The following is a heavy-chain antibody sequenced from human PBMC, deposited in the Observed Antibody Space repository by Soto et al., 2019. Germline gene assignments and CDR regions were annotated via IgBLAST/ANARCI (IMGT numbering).Heavy chain of an antibody. V-gene: IGHV1-69*13. Sequence: SVKISCKASGGTFSSYAISWVRQAPGQGLEWMGGIIPIFGTANYAQKFQGRVTITADESTSTAYMELSSLRSEDTAVYYCARIGRAAAWTAENWFDPWGQGTLVTVSS. CDR1: GGTFSSYA. J-gene: IGHJ5*02. CDR2: IIPIFGTA. D-gene: IGHD6-13*01. CDR3: ARIGRAAAWTAENWFDP.